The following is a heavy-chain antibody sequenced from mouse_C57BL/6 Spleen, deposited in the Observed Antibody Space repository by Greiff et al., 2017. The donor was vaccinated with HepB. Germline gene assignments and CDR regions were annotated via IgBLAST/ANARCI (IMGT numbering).Heavy chain of an antibody. Sequence: QVTLKVSGPGILQPSQTLSLTCSFSGFSLSTFGMGVGWIRQPSGKGLEWLAHIWWDDDKYYNPALKSRLTISKDTSKNQVFLKIANVDTADTATDYCARTLYDYDGGRHSFDYWGQGTTLTVSS. V-gene: IGHV8-8*01. CDR3: ARTLYDYDGGRHSFDY. J-gene: IGHJ2*01. D-gene: IGHD2-4*01. CDR2: IWWDDDK. CDR1: GFSLSTFGMG.